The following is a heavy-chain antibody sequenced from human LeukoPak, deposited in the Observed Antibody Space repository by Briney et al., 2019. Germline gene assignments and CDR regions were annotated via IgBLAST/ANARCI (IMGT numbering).Heavy chain of an antibody. D-gene: IGHD3-3*01. J-gene: IGHJ3*02. CDR1: GFTLSRYS. V-gene: IGHV3-21*01. CDR3: ARGSRLGVVGRDAFDI. Sequence: GGSLRLSCAASGFTLSRYSMNWVRQAPGKGLEWVSSISISSNYIYYADSVKGRFTISRDNDKNSLYLQVNSLRAEDTAVYHCARGSRLGVVGRDAFDIWGQGTMVTVSS. CDR2: ISISSNYI.